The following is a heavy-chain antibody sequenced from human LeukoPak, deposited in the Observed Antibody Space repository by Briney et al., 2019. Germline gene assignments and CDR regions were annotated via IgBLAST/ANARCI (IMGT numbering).Heavy chain of an antibody. CDR2: IYYTGGT. J-gene: IGHJ4*01. D-gene: IGHD5-12*01. V-gene: IGHV4-30-4*01. Sequence: SETLSLTCTVSGDSISHGDYYWSWVRQPPGQGLEWIGYIYYTGGTQYSPSLQSRVIVSLDMSKNLFSLKLSAVTAADTAVYYCARDLRGDGGLNFWGQGTLVTVSS. CDR3: ARDLRGDGGLNF. CDR1: GDSISHGDYY.